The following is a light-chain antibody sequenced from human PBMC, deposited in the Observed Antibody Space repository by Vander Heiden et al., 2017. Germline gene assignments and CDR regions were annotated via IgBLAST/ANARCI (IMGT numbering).Light chain of an antibody. CDR2: RAS. V-gene: IGKV1-5*03. CDR3: QQYDKSWT. CDR1: HNIDLL. Sequence: DVRLTHAPSTLSASVGDRVTISCRANHNIDLLLAWYQQRPGNAPQFMIYRASTLQSGVHSMISGSGSGTEFSLTISNLQPEDSAIYYCQQYDKSWTFGPGTRVQVK. J-gene: IGKJ1*01.